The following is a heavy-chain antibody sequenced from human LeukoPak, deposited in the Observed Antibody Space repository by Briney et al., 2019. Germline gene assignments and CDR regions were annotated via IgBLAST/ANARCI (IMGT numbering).Heavy chain of an antibody. Sequence: PGGSLRLSCAASGFTFSSYAMSWVRQAPGKGLEWVSAISGSGGSTYYADSVKGRFTISRDNSKNTLYLLMNSLRGDDTAVYYCAKGETAAAGPFFDYWGQGTLVTVSS. D-gene: IGHD6-13*01. CDR3: AKGETAAAGPFFDY. CDR2: ISGSGGST. J-gene: IGHJ4*02. V-gene: IGHV3-23*01. CDR1: GFTFSSYA.